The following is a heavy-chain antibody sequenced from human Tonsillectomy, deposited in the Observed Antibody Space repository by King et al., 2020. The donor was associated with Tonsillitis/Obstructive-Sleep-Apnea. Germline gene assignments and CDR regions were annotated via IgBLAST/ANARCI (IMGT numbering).Heavy chain of an antibody. V-gene: IGHV2-26*01. CDR2: IFSNDEK. D-gene: IGHD3-3*01. J-gene: IGHJ4*02. Sequence: VTLKESGPVLVKPTETLTLTCTVSGFSLSSARMGVSWIRQPPGKALEWLAHIFSNDEKSYSTSLKSRVIISKDTSKSQVVLTMTNMDPVDTATYYCARIQAESYDIWSGYYSHFDYWGQGTLVTVSS. CDR3: ARIQAESYDIWSGYYSHFDY. CDR1: GFSLSSARMG.